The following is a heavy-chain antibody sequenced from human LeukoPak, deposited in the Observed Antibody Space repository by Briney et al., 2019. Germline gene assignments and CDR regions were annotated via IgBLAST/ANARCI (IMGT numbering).Heavy chain of an antibody. Sequence: ASVKVSCKASGYTFTGYYMHWVRQAPGQGLEWMGWINPNSGGTNYAQKFQGRVTMTRDTSISTAYMELSRLRSVDTAVYYCARDRAPYYYDSSAYYFDYWGQGTLVTVSS. CDR3: ARDRAPYYYDSSAYYFDY. CDR1: GYTFTGYY. J-gene: IGHJ4*02. CDR2: INPNSGGT. D-gene: IGHD3-22*01. V-gene: IGHV1-2*02.